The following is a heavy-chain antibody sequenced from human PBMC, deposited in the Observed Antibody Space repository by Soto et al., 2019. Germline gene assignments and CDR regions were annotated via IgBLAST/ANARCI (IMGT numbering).Heavy chain of an antibody. J-gene: IGHJ5*02. CDR3: ARLGPYGSESYSFRYNWFDP. V-gene: IGHV3-53*01. Sequence: PGGSLRLSCTTSGFTVSSSHMTWVRQAPGKGLEWVSVIYSGGSSYYAVSVQGRSTISRDNSKNTLYLQMNSLRGEDTAMYYCARLGPYGSESYSFRYNWFDPWGQGTQVTVS. CDR1: GFTVSSSH. D-gene: IGHD3-10*01. CDR2: IYSGGSS.